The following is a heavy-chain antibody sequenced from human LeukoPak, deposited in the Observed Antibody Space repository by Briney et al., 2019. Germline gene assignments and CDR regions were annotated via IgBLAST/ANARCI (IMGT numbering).Heavy chain of an antibody. D-gene: IGHD5-12*01. J-gene: IGHJ4*02. V-gene: IGHV4-59*08. Sequence: SETLSLTCTVSGGSISTYYWSWIRQPPGKGLEWIAYIYYRGSTTYNPSLKSRVTISLDTSKNQFSLRLSSVTAADTAVYYCARGGDSGYDYLDSWGQGTLVTVSS. CDR2: IYYRGST. CDR3: ARGGDSGYDYLDS. CDR1: GGSISTYY.